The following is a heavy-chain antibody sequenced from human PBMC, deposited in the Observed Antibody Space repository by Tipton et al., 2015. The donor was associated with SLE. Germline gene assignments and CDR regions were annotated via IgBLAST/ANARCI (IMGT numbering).Heavy chain of an antibody. V-gene: IGHV3-30*04. D-gene: IGHD2-15*01. CDR1: RFTFSIYA. Sequence: SLRLSCAASRFTFSIYAMHWVRQAPGKGLEWVAVISYDGSNKYYADSVKGRFTISRDNSKNTLYLQMNSLRAEDTAVYYCAASLVDYFDYWGQGTLATVSS. CDR2: ISYDGSNK. J-gene: IGHJ4*02. CDR3: AASLVDYFDY.